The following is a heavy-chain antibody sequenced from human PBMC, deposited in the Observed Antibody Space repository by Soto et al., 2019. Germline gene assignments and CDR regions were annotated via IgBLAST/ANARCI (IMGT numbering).Heavy chain of an antibody. D-gene: IGHD3-3*01. Sequence: QVQLAQSGAEVKKPGASVTVSCKASGYSFSPNGVSWVRQAPGQGLEWMGWRSANTGDTLYAEKFEDRITLTADTPTTTAYRELRSLRPYDTGTYVCATDKGDFTFGPWGQGTLITVSS. J-gene: IGHJ5*02. V-gene: IGHV1-18*04. CDR1: GYSFSPNG. CDR2: RSANTGDT. CDR3: ATDKGDFTFGP.